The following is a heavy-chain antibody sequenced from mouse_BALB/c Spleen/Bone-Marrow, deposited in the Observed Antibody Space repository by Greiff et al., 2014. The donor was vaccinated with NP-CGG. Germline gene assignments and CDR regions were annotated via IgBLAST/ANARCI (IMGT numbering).Heavy chain of an antibody. J-gene: IGHJ4*01. Sequence: EVQLQQSGAELVKPGASVKLSCTASGFNIKDTYMHWVKQRPEQGLEWIGRIDPANGNTKYDPKFQGKATITADTSSNTAYLQLSSLTSEDTAVYYCARWEYYAMDFWGQGTSVTVSS. CDR2: IDPANGNT. CDR1: GFNIKDTY. CDR3: ARWEYYAMDF. V-gene: IGHV14-3*02. D-gene: IGHD4-1*01.